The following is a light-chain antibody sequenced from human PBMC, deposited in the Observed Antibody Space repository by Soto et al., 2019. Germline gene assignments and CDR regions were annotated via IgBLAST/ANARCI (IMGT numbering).Light chain of an antibody. V-gene: IGLV2-23*01. J-gene: IGLJ2*01. CDR2: EGS. CDR3: CSYAGVPIVI. Sequence: QSALTQPASVSGSPGQSITISCTGTSRDVGSYNLVSWYQQHPGKAPKLMIYEGSKRPSGVSDRFSGSKSDYTASLTISGLQAEDEADYYCCSYAGVPIVILGGGTKVTVL. CDR1: SRDVGSYNL.